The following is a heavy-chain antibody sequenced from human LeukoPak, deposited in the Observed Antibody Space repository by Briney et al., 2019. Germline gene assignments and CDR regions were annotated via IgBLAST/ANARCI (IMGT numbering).Heavy chain of an antibody. CDR1: GGTFSSYA. V-gene: IGHV1-69*13. Sequence: GASVKVSCKASGGTFSSYAISWARQAPGQGLEWMGGIIPIFGTANYAQKFQGRVTITADESTSTAYMGLSSLRSEDTAVYYCARGTFGVVRSYYGMDVWGQGTTVTVSS. CDR3: ARGTFGVVRSYYGMDV. CDR2: IIPIFGTA. J-gene: IGHJ6*02. D-gene: IGHD3-3*01.